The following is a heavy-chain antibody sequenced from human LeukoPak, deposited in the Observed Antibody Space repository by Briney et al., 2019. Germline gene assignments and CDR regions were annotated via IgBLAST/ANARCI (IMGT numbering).Heavy chain of an antibody. Sequence: SETLSLTCTVSGGSISTYYWNWIRRPPGKGLEWIGYIYHSGSTYYNPSLKSRVTISVDRSKNQFSLKLSSVTAADTAVYYCAREVVVVDENWFDPWGQGTLVTVSS. J-gene: IGHJ5*02. CDR1: GGSISTYY. CDR3: AREVVVVDENWFDP. CDR2: IYHSGST. D-gene: IGHD3-22*01. V-gene: IGHV4-59*12.